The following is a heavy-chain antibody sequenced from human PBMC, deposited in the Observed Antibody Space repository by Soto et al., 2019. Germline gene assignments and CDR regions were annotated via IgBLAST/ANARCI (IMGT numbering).Heavy chain of an antibody. J-gene: IGHJ6*02. CDR1: SYSIKSITDY. CDR3: ARHRYYGSGSPGVGSYYYYGMDV. V-gene: IGHV4-39*01. CDR2: IYYSGST. Sequence: SDTLYLTCNIYSYSIKSITDYWGWMSQPPGQGLECIGSIYYSGSTYYNPSLKSRVTISVDTSKNQFSLKLSSVTAADTAVYYCARHRYYGSGSPGVGSYYYYGMDVWGQGTTVT. D-gene: IGHD3-10*01.